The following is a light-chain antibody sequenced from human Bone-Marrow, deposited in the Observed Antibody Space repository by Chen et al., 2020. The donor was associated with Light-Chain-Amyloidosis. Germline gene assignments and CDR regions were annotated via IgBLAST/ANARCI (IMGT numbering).Light chain of an antibody. CDR2: GSS. J-gene: IGKJ4*01. CDR1: QTISSNY. CDR3: QQYGTSPLT. V-gene: IGKV3-20*01. Sequence: EIVLTQSPGTLSLSPGEGENLSCRASQTISSNYLTWYQQKFGQAPRRLIYGSSSRATGIPDRFTGSGSGTDFTLTINRLEPEDVAMYYCQQYGTSPLTFGGGTKVEIK.